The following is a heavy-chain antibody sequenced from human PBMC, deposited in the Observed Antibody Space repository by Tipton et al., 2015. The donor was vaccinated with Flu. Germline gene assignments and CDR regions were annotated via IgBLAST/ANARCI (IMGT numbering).Heavy chain of an antibody. Sequence: TLSLTCTVSGGSVNSGSYHWSWIRQSAGKGLEWIGRIYTNGTTNYNPSLKSRVTISRDTPKNIFSLKLSSVIAADSAVYFCAREKDSRGSEYFQQWGQGTLVIVSS. J-gene: IGHJ1*01. D-gene: IGHD6-19*01. V-gene: IGHV4-61*02. CDR3: AREKDSRGSEYFQQ. CDR1: GGSVNSGSYH. CDR2: IYTNGTT.